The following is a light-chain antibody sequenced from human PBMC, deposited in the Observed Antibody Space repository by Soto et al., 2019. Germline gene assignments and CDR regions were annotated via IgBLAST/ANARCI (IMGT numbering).Light chain of an antibody. V-gene: IGKV1-17*02. CDR1: QGIRND. CDR3: LQYSTYPRT. CDR2: ASS. Sequence: DIQMTQSPSSLSASVGDRVTLTCRASQGIRNDLGWFQQRPGKAPKRLIYASSSLQSGVPSRFSGSGSGTEFTLTISNLQPEDSATYYCLQYSTYPRTFGQGTKVEIK. J-gene: IGKJ1*01.